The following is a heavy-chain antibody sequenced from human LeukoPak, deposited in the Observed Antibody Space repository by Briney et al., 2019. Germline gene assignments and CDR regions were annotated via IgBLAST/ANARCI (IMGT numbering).Heavy chain of an antibody. V-gene: IGHV3-9*01. D-gene: IGHD3-22*01. CDR1: GFTFDDYA. Sequence: GGSLRLSCAASGFTFDDYAMHWVRQAPGKGLEWVSGISWNSGFIGYADSVKGRFTISRDNAKNSLYLQMNSLRAEDTAVYYCARGNYYDSSGDFSWAFDMWGQGTMVTVSS. J-gene: IGHJ3*02. CDR3: ARGNYYDSSGDFSWAFDM. CDR2: ISWNSGFI.